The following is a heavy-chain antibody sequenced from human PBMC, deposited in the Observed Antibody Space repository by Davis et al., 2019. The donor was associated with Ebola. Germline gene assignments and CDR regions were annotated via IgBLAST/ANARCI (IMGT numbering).Heavy chain of an antibody. CDR2: ISSSSSYI. D-gene: IGHD2-21*01. V-gene: IGHV3-21*04. Sequence: GGSLRLSCAASGFTFSSYSMNWVRQAPGKGLEWVSSISSSSSYIYYADSVKGRFTISRDNAKNSLYLQMNSLRAEDTAFYYCARVIYYYYGMDVWGQGTTVTVSS. J-gene: IGHJ6*02. CDR3: ARVIYYYYGMDV. CDR1: GFTFSSYS.